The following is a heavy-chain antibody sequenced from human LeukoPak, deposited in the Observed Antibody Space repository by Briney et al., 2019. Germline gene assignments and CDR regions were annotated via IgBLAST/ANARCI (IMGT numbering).Heavy chain of an antibody. CDR1: GFTFSSYA. CDR2: ISYDGSNK. Sequence: GRSLRLSCAASGFTFSSYAMHWVRQAPGKGLEWVAVISYDGSNKYYADSVKGRFTISRDNSKNTLYLQMNSLRAEDTAVYYCARDRAGYYDSSGHNDAFDIWGQGTMVTVSS. J-gene: IGHJ3*02. D-gene: IGHD3-22*01. CDR3: ARDRAGYYDSSGHNDAFDI. V-gene: IGHV3-30-3*01.